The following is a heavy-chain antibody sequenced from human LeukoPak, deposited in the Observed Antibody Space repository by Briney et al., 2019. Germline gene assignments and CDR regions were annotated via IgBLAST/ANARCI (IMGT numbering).Heavy chain of an antibody. J-gene: IGHJ5*02. CDR1: GGTFSSYA. D-gene: IGHD3-10*01. V-gene: IGHV1-69*01. CDR3: ATTGTMVRGAIGNWFDP. Sequence: SVKVSCKASGGTFSSYAISWVRQAPGQGLEWMGGIIPIFGTANYAQKFQGRVTITADESTSTAYMELSSLRSEDTAVYYCATTGTMVRGAIGNWFDPWGQGTLVTVSS. CDR2: IIPIFGTA.